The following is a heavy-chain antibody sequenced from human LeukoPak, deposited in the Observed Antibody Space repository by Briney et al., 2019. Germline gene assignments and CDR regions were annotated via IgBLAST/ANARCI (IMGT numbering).Heavy chain of an antibody. CDR3: ARDDDWLSYGMDV. CDR2: ISPTGSTT. D-gene: IGHD3-9*01. V-gene: IGHV3-74*01. CDR1: GFSFSGHW. Sequence: GGSLRLSCTASGFSFSGHWMHWARQLPGKGLVWVSRISPTGSTTSYADSVKGRFTVSRDNSKNTLYLQMNSLRAEDTAVYYCARDDDWLSYGMDVWGQGTTVTVSS. J-gene: IGHJ6*02.